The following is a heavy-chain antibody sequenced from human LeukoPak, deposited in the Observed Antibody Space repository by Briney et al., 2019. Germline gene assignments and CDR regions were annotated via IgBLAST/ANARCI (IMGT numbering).Heavy chain of an antibody. CDR3: ARGRPSYYGMDV. Sequence: SQTLSLTCAISGDSVSSNNAARNWIRQSPSRGLEWLGRTYYRSKWYNDYAVSVKSRITINPDTSKNQFSLQLNSVTPEDTAVYYCARGRPSYYGMDVWGQGTTVTVSS. V-gene: IGHV6-1*01. CDR2: TYYRSKWYN. CDR1: GDSVSSNNAA. J-gene: IGHJ6*02.